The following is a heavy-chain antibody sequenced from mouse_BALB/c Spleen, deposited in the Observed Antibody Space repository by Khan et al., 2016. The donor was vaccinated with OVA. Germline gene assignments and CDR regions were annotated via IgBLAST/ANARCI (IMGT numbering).Heavy chain of an antibody. CDR1: GYTFTNYG. V-gene: IGHV9-3-1*01. Sequence: QIQLVQSGPELKKPGETVKISCKASGYTFTNYGMNWVKQSPGKALKWMGWINTYTGETTYADDFKGRIAFSLETSASTAYLQINNLKHEDTATYFCARPPYFSYTLDHWGQGTSVTVSS. CDR3: ARPPYFSYTLDH. CDR2: INTYTGET. D-gene: IGHD2-10*01. J-gene: IGHJ4*01.